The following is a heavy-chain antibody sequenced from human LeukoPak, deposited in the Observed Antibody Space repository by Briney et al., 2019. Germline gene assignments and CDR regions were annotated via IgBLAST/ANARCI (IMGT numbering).Heavy chain of an antibody. D-gene: IGHD2-8*02. V-gene: IGHV4-59*08. CDR2: IYYSGST. CDR1: GGSISSYY. Sequence: SETLSLTCTVSGGSISSYYWNWIRQPPGKGLEWIGYIYYSGSTNYNPSLKSRVTISVDTSKNQFSLKLSSVTAADTAVYYCARLTWSIFYYSGMDVWGQGTMVTVSS. CDR3: ARLTWSIFYYSGMDV. J-gene: IGHJ6*02.